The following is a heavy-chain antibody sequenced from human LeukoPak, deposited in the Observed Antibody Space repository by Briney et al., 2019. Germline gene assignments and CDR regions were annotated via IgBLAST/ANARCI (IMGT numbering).Heavy chain of an antibody. J-gene: IGHJ4*02. CDR2: IYPNSGGT. CDR1: GYTFSGHY. Sequence: ASVKVSCKASGYTFSGHYMHWVRQAPGQGLEWMGWIYPNSGGTNYAQKFQGRITMTRDTSISTAYMELRRLKSDDTAMYYCARVAGFGDYPFDYWGQGTLVTVSS. D-gene: IGHD4-17*01. V-gene: IGHV1-2*02. CDR3: ARVAGFGDYPFDY.